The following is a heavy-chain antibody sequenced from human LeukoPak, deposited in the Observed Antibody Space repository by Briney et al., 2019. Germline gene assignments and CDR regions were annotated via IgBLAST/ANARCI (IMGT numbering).Heavy chain of an antibody. CDR3: ARARGTMVRGVIIKVLFGSRRWWFDP. Sequence: SETLSLTCAVYGGSLSGYYWSWIRQPPGKGLEWIGEINHSGSTNYNPSLKSRVTISVDTSKNQFSLKLSSVTAADTAVYYCARARGTMVRGVIIKVLFGSRRWWFDPWGQGTLATVSS. D-gene: IGHD3-10*01. CDR1: GGSLSGYY. J-gene: IGHJ5*02. V-gene: IGHV4-34*01. CDR2: INHSGST.